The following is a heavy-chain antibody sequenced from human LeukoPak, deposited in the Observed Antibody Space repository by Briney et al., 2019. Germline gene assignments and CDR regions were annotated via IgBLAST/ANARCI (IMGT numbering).Heavy chain of an antibody. CDR2: IYGGGGT. J-gene: IGHJ3*02. V-gene: IGHV3-53*01. D-gene: IGHD3-10*01. CDR3: ASLYYFMESDAFDI. Sequence: GGSLRLSCAASGFIVSSSYMNWVRQAPGKGLEWVSVIYGGGGTYYTDSVKGRFTISRDDSKNTLSLHMNTLKAEDTAVYYCASLYYFMESDAFDIWGQGTMVTVSS. CDR1: GFIVSSSY.